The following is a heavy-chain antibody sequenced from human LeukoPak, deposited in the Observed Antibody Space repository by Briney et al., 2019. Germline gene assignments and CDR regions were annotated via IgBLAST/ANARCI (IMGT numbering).Heavy chain of an antibody. Sequence: GGSLRLSCAASGFTVSSKYMNWVRQAPGKGLEWVSVNYSDGNTYYADSVKGRFTISRDNSKNTLYLQMNSLRAEDTAVYYCARKGGYYYYGMDVWGKGTTVTVSS. J-gene: IGHJ6*04. V-gene: IGHV3-53*01. CDR3: ARKGGYYYYGMDV. D-gene: IGHD2-15*01. CDR1: GFTVSSKY. CDR2: NYSDGNT.